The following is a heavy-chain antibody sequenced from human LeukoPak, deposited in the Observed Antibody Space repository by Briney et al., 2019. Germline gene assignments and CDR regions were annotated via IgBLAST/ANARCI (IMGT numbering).Heavy chain of an antibody. D-gene: IGHD6-19*01. Sequence: GGSLRLSCAASGFTFSDYYMSWIRQAPGKGLEWVSYISSSGSTIYYADSVKGRFTISRDNAKNSLYLQMNSLRAEDTAVYYCARLSSHPRTQRYSSGWYPDYWGQGTLVTVSS. J-gene: IGHJ4*02. V-gene: IGHV3-11*01. CDR1: GFTFSDYY. CDR2: ISSSGSTI. CDR3: ARLSSHPRTQRYSSGWYPDY.